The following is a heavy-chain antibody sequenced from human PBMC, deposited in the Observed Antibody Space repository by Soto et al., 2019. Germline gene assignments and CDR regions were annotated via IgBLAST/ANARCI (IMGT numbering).Heavy chain of an antibody. D-gene: IGHD5-12*01. CDR1: GFTFSSYS. CDR3: ARRQWLRIFDC. CDR2: ISSSSSTI. J-gene: IGHJ4*02. Sequence: PGGSLRLSCAASGFTFSSYSMNWVRQAPGRGLEWVSYISSSSSTIYYADSVKGRFTISRDNAKNSLYLQMNSLRAEDTAVYYCARRQWLRIFDCWGQGTLVTVSS. V-gene: IGHV3-48*01.